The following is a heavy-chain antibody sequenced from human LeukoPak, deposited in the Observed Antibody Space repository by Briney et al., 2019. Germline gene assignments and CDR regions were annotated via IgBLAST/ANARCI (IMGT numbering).Heavy chain of an antibody. D-gene: IGHD3-10*01. CDR1: GYTFTSYG. J-gene: IGHJ5*02. V-gene: IGHV1-18*01. CDR2: ISAYNGNT. CDR3: ARSYGSGSYTWFGP. Sequence: ASVSVSCEASGYTFTSYGISWVRQAPGQGLEWMGWISAYNGNTNYAQKLQGRVTMTTDTSTSRAYMELRSLRSDDTAVYYCARSYGSGSYTWFGPWGEGALVTLSP.